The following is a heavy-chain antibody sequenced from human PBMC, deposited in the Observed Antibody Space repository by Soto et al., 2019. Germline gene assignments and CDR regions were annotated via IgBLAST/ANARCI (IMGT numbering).Heavy chain of an antibody. J-gene: IGHJ4*02. CDR1: GFTFSKFD. V-gene: IGHV3-13*04. Sequence: HPGGSLRLSCEASGFTFSKFDMHWVRQPTGKGLEWVSTIGISGDTYYAVSVKGRFTISRDNAKNSLSLHMNSLRAGDTALYFCARGQEVGAHFFDSWGQGTQVTVSS. CDR2: IGISGDT. CDR3: ARGQEVGAHFFDS. D-gene: IGHD2-15*01.